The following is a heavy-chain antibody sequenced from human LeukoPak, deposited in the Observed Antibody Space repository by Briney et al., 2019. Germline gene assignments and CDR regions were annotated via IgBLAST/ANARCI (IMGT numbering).Heavy chain of an antibody. D-gene: IGHD6-19*01. Sequence: GGSLRLPCAASGFAFSSYSMNWVRQAPGKGLEWISYISRSISTIYYADSVKGRFIISRDNAKNSLFLQMNSLRDEDTAVYYCARETSSGWYIPLWGQGTLVTVSS. CDR2: ISRSISTI. J-gene: IGHJ4*02. CDR1: GFAFSSYS. V-gene: IGHV3-48*02. CDR3: ARETSSGWYIPL.